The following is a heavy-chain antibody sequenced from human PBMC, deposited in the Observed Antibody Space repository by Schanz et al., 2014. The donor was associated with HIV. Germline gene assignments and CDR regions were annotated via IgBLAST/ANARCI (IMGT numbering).Heavy chain of an antibody. CDR1: GFNFNSYG. V-gene: IGHV3-33*08. CDR2: IWFDGRNK. Sequence: QVQLVESGGGVVQPGRSLRLSCVASGFNFNSYGMHWVRQAPGKGLEWVAVIWFDGRNKYYGDSVKGRFTISRDNAKNSLHLQMSRLGAEDTAVYYCARDLHDYGDARTDYWGQGILVTVSS. CDR3: ARDLHDYGDARTDY. J-gene: IGHJ4*02. D-gene: IGHD4-17*01.